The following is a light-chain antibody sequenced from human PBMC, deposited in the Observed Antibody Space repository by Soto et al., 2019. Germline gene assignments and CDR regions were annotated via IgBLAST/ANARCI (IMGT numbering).Light chain of an antibody. CDR1: SCDVGGYDQ. Sequence: QSALTQPASVSGSPGQSIAISCTGTSCDVGGYDQVSWYQQHPGKAPKLMIYAVSIRPSGVSNRFSGSMSGNRASLTISGLQAEDEADYYCSSYTGSGTFFGGGTKLTVL. CDR3: SSYTGSGTF. V-gene: IGLV2-14*01. J-gene: IGLJ2*01. CDR2: AVS.